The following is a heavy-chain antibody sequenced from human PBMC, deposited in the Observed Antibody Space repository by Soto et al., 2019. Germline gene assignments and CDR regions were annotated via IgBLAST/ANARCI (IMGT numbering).Heavy chain of an antibody. CDR3: ARWRRNRYYYGMDV. CDR1: GYTFTSYD. CDR2: MNPNSGNT. Sequence: QVQLVQSGAEVKKPGASVKVSCKASGYTFTSYDINWVRQATGQGLEWMGWMNPNSGNTGYAQKFQGRVTMTRNTSISTAYMGLSSLRSKDTAVYYCARWRRNRYYYGMDVWGQGTTVTVSS. V-gene: IGHV1-8*01. J-gene: IGHJ6*02.